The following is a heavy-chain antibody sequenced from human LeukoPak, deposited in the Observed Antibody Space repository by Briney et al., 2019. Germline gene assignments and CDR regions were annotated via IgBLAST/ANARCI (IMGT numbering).Heavy chain of an antibody. CDR3: ASGRQLGY. V-gene: IGHV3-7*01. J-gene: IGHJ4*02. CDR1: GFSFSNYW. CDR2: IKEDGSEK. Sequence: PGGSLRLSCAASGFSFSNYWMSWVRQAPGKGLGWVANIKEDGSEKYYVDSVKGRFTISRGNARNSLYLQMNSLRAEDTAVYYCASGRQLGYWGQGTLVTVSS. D-gene: IGHD6-13*01.